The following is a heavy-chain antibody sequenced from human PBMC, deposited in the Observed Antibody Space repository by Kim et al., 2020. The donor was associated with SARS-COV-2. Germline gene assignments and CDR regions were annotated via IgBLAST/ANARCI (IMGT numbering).Heavy chain of an antibody. Sequence: GGSLRLSCVDSGFTFDIYAMTWVRQAPGKGLEWVSVISGGGVNKLHADSVRGRFTISRDNSKNTLFLQVNSLRDEDTARYECEKVVVLDEYNYYDYYGM. CDR1: GFTFDIYA. CDR3: EKVVVLDEYNYYDYYGM. V-gene: IGHV3-23*01. J-gene: IGHJ6*01. D-gene: IGHD2-21*01. CDR2: ISGGGVNK.